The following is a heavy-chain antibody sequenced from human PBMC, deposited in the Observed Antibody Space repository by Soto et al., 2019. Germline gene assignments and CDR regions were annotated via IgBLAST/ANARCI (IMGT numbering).Heavy chain of an antibody. Sequence: SVKVSCKASGGTFSSYAISWVQQAPGQGLEWMGGIIPIFGTANYAQKFQGRVTITADESTSTAYMELSSLRSEDTAVYYCAILTSITGNHYFDYWGQGTQVTVSS. CDR2: IIPIFGTA. CDR1: GGTFSSYA. J-gene: IGHJ4*02. CDR3: AILTSITGNHYFDY. V-gene: IGHV1-69*13. D-gene: IGHD1-20*01.